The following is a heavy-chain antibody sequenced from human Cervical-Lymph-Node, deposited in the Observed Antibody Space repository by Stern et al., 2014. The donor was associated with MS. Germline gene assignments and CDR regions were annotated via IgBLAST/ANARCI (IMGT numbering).Heavy chain of an antibody. Sequence: QVQLVQSGAEVKKPGASVKVSCKVSGYTLTELSMHWVRQAPGKGLEWMGGFDPDDGETIYAQKFQGRVTMTGDTSTDTAYMELSRLRSEDTAVYYCATGVGFPPGFQHWGQGTLVTVSS. D-gene: IGHD2-2*03. J-gene: IGHJ1*01. CDR2: FDPDDGET. CDR1: GYTLTELS. V-gene: IGHV1-24*01. CDR3: ATGVGFPPGFQH.